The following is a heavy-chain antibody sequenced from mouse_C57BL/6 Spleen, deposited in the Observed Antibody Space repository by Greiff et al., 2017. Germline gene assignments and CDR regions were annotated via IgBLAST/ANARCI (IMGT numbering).Heavy chain of an antibody. CDR3: ARQGSGSSSRGWYFDV. Sequence: DVHLVESGGGLVKPGGSLKLSCAASGFTFSDYGMHWVRQAPEKGLEWVAYISSGSSTIYYADTVKGRFTISRDNAKNTLFLQMTSLRSEDTAMYYCARQGSGSSSRGWYFDVWGTGTTVTVSS. CDR1: GFTFSDYG. D-gene: IGHD1-1*01. J-gene: IGHJ1*03. CDR2: ISSGSSTI. V-gene: IGHV5-17*01.